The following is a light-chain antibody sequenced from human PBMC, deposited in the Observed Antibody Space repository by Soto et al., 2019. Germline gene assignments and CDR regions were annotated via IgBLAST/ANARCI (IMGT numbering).Light chain of an antibody. Sequence: EIVLTQSPATLSLSPGERATLSCRPSQSVNSYLAWYQQKCGQAPRLLIYDTSNRATGIPDSFSGSGSGTHCTITISSLEPEDFAVYYCQHRSSWPAFGQGTRLEIK. CDR1: QSVNSY. CDR2: DTS. V-gene: IGKV3-11*01. J-gene: IGKJ2*01. CDR3: QHRSSWPA.